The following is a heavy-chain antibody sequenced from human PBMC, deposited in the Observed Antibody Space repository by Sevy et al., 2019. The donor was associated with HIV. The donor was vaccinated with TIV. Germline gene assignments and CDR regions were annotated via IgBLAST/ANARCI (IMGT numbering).Heavy chain of an antibody. CDR1: GDSITTYNYY. J-gene: IGHJ4*02. Sequence: SETLSLTCTVSGDSITTYNYYWGWIRQSPRKGLEWIGSIYYSGSTYYNPSLRSRVTMSLDTSKNQFSLRLSSVTAADTAGYYCARRGSGVNFDWLTYWGQGTLVTVSS. CDR2: IYYSGST. D-gene: IGHD3-9*01. V-gene: IGHV4-39*01. CDR3: ARRGSGVNFDWLTY.